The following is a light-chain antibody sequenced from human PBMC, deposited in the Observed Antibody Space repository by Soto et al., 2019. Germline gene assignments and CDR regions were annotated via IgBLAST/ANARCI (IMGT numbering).Light chain of an antibody. V-gene: IGLV2-23*01. CDR2: EGS. CDR3: FSYAGGVTSV. CDR1: SSDFGSYNR. Sequence: QSVLTQPATVSGSPGQSITISCAGTSSDFGSYNRVSWYQQHPGKAPKLIIYEGSNRPSGISNRYSGSKSGNTASLTISGLQAEDEADYYCFSYAGGVTSVFGAGTKLTVL. J-gene: IGLJ1*01.